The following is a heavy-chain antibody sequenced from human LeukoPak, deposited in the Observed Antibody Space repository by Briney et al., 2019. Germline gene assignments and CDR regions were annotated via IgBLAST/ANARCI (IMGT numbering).Heavy chain of an antibody. J-gene: IGHJ4*02. CDR3: ARDRGLTTGTIDY. CDR1: GGSISSGSYY. D-gene: IGHD4-17*01. CDR2: IYTSGST. Sequence: PSETLSLTCTVSGGSISSGSYYWSWIRQPAGKGLEWIGRIYTSGSTNYNPSLKSRVTISVDTSKNQFSLKLSSVTAADTAVYYCARDRGLTTGTIDYWGQGTLVTVSS. V-gene: IGHV4-61*02.